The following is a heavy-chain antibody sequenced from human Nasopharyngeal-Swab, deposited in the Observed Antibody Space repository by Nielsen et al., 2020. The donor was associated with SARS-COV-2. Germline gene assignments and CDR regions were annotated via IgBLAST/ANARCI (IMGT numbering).Heavy chain of an antibody. V-gene: IGHV2-5*02. CDR3: AHSGGRVGTTDFDY. CDR1: AFSLSTTGTG. CDR2: LYWDDDK. J-gene: IGHJ4*02. Sequence: SGPTLVKPPQALTLTCTFSAFSLSTTGTGVGWVRQPPGKGLEWLALLYWDDDKRYNPSLKSRLTITKDTSNDQVILTMTNMDPVDTATYYCAHSGGRVGTTDFDYWGQGTLVSVSS. D-gene: IGHD1-26*01.